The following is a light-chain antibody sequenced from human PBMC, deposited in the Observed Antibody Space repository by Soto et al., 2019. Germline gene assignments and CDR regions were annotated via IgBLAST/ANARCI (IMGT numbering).Light chain of an antibody. V-gene: IGKV3-11*01. CDR2: DAS. CDR3: QQGS. Sequence: EIVVTQSPATLSLSPGERATLSCRASQSVSSYLAWYQQKPGQAPRLLIYDASNRATGIPARFSGSGSGTDFTLTISRLEPEDFAVYYCQQGSFGGGTKVDIK. J-gene: IGKJ4*01. CDR1: QSVSSY.